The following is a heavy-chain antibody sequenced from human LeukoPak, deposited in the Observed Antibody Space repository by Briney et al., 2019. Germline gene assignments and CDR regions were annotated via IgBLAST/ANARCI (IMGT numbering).Heavy chain of an antibody. D-gene: IGHD2-2*02. CDR1: GFSFSNSA. CDR3: AKVPTAILTLPLYYFDY. CDR2: ISGSGGST. J-gene: IGHJ4*02. Sequence: GGSLRLSCAASGFSFSNSAMNWVRQAPGKGLEWVSVISGSGGSTYYADSVKGRFTISRDNPKNMLYLQTNSLRAEDTAVYYCAKVPTAILTLPLYYFDYWGQGTLVTVSS. V-gene: IGHV3-23*01.